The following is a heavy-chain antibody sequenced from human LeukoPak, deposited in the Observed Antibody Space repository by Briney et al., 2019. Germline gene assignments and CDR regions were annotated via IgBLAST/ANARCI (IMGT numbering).Heavy chain of an antibody. CDR3: ARDWHWGSDY. V-gene: IGHV3-7*05. CDR2: IRQDGSDK. CDR1: GFTFSGFW. J-gene: IGHJ4*02. Sequence: GGSLRLSCAASGFTFSGFWMTSVRQAPGKGLEWVANIRQDGSDKNCVDSVKGRFTISRDNAKNPLYLQMNNLRVEDTAVYYCARDWHWGSDYWGQGTLVTVSS. D-gene: IGHD7-27*01.